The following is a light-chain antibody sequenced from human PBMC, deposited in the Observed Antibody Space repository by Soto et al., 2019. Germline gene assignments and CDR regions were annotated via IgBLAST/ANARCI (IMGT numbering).Light chain of an antibody. Sequence: QPVLTQSPSASASLGASVKLTCTLSSGHSSYAIAWHQQQPEKGPRYLMKLNSDGSHSKGDGIPDRFSGSSSGAERYLTISSLQSEDEADYYCQTWDTGIRVVFAGGTQLTVL. CDR3: QTWDTGIRVV. CDR1: SGHSSYA. CDR2: LNSDGSH. V-gene: IGLV4-69*01. J-gene: IGLJ2*01.